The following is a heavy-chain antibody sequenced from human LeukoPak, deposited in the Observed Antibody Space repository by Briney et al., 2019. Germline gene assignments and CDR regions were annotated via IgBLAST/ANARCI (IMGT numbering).Heavy chain of an antibody. CDR3: AIPTTGWTIYQYYSDY. V-gene: IGHV3-30-3*01. D-gene: IGHD4-11*01. J-gene: IGHJ4*02. CDR1: GFTLRSYT. CDR2: ILYDGSNK. Sequence: GRSLRLSCAASGFTLRSYTMHWVRQAPGKGLEWGAVILYDGSNKYYADSVKGRFTISRDNSKNTLYLEMSSLRAEHTATYYCAIPTTGWTIYQYYSDYWRQRTLVTVSS.